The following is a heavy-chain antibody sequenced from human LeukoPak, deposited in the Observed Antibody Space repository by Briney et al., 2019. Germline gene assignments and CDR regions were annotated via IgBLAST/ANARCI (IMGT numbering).Heavy chain of an antibody. Sequence: SQTLSLTCTVSGGSISSGDYYWRWLRQAPGKGLEWIGYIYYSGSTYYNPSLKSRVTISVDTSKNQFSLKLSSVPAADTAVYYCARGAYYPVFDYWGQGTLVTVSS. CDR2: IYYSGST. CDR3: ARGAYYPVFDY. V-gene: IGHV4-30-4*08. D-gene: IGHD3-10*01. CDR1: GGSISSGDYY. J-gene: IGHJ4*02.